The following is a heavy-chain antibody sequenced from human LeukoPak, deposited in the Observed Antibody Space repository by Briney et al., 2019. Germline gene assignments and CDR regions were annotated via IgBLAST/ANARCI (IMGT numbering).Heavy chain of an antibody. D-gene: IGHD3-9*01. Sequence: SETLSLTCAVYGGSFSGYYWSWIRQPPGKGLEWIGEINHSGSTNYNPSLKSRVTISVDTSKNQFSLKLSSVTAADTAVYYCAREVRYFDWLFSYYYMDVWGKGTTVTVSS. V-gene: IGHV4-34*01. CDR3: AREVRYFDWLFSYYYMDV. CDR2: INHSGST. J-gene: IGHJ6*03. CDR1: GGSFSGYY.